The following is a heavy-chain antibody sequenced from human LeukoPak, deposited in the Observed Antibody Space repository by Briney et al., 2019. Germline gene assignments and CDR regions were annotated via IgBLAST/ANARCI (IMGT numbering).Heavy chain of an antibody. CDR3: VGDTEAGNWFDP. V-gene: IGHV4-4*07. J-gene: IGHJ5*02. CDR1: GGSISEYY. D-gene: IGHD1-14*01. CDR2: ISSSGST. Sequence: PSETLSLTCTVFGGSISEYYWSWIRQTAGKGLEYIGRISSSGSTNYNPSLKSRVALSVDPSKNQFSLRMTSLTAADTALYYCVGDTEAGNWFDPWGPGTLVTVSS.